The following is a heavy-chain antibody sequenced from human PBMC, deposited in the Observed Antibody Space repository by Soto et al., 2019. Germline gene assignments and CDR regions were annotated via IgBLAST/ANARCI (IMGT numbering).Heavy chain of an antibody. D-gene: IGHD2-21*02. Sequence: QVQLVESGGGGGQPGMSRRLSCAASGFDFRNHAMHWVRQPPGKGPEWLATISFDGGDEFYADSVKGRFTISRDNSKSTLSLQMNSLRLEDKAVYDCVILCGGDCYNYWGQGTLVTVSS. CDR2: ISFDGGDE. J-gene: IGHJ4*02. CDR1: GFDFRNHA. V-gene: IGHV3-30-3*01. CDR3: VILCGGDCYNY.